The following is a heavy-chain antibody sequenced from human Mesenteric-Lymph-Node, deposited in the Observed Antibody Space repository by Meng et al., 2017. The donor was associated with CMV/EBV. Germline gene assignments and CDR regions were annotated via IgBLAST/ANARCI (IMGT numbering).Heavy chain of an antibody. CDR1: GGSVSSGSYY. J-gene: IGHJ5*02. CDR2: IYYSGST. D-gene: IGHD4/OR15-4a*01. Sequence: SETLSLTCTVSGGSVSSGSYYWSWIRQPPGKGLEWIGYIYYSGSTNYNPSLKSRATISVETSKNQFCLKRSSVAAADTAVYYCARGLEWCCDVDPWGQGTLVTVSS. V-gene: IGHV4-61*01. CDR3: ARGLEWCCDVDP.